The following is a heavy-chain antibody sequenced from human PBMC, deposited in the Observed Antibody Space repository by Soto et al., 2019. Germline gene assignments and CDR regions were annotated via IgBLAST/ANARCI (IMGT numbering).Heavy chain of an antibody. V-gene: IGHV1-3*01. CDR1: GYTFTNYA. CDR2: INAGNGNT. Sequence: QVQLVQSGAEVKKPGASVKVSCKASGYTFTNYAMHWVRQAPGQRPEWMGWINAGNGNTKFSQRFQGRVTITRDTSANLAYMELSSLTSEDTAVYYCARAGFCSTTSCCDGFDIWGQGKMVTASS. J-gene: IGHJ3*02. D-gene: IGHD2-2*01. CDR3: ARAGFCSTTSCCDGFDI.